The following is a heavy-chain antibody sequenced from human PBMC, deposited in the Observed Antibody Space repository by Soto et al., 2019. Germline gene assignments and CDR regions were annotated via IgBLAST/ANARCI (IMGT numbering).Heavy chain of an antibody. CDR2: ISYDGSNK. J-gene: IGHJ6*02. CDR1: GFTFSSYG. D-gene: IGHD6-6*01. Sequence: GGSLRLSCAASGFTFSSYGMHWVRQAPGKGLEWVAVISYDGSNKYYADSVKGRFTISRDNSKNTLYLQMNSLRAEDTAVYYCAKDYSSSSHYYYYGMDVWGQGTTVTVSS. V-gene: IGHV3-30*18. CDR3: AKDYSSSSHYYYYGMDV.